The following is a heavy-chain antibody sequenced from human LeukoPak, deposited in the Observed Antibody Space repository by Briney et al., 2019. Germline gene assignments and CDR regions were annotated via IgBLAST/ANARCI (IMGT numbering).Heavy chain of an antibody. Sequence: GASVKVSCKASGYTCTSYDINWVRQATGQGLEWMGWMNPNSGNTGYAQKFQGRVTMTRNTSISTAYMELSSLRPEDTAVYYCAITPDYRTGYYFDYWGQGTLVTVSS. CDR1: GYTCTSYD. J-gene: IGHJ4*02. CDR3: AITPDYRTGYYFDY. CDR2: MNPNSGNT. D-gene: IGHD4-11*01. V-gene: IGHV1-8*01.